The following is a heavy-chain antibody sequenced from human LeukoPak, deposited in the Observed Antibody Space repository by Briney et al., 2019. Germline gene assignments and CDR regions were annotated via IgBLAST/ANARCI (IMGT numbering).Heavy chain of an antibody. D-gene: IGHD3-10*01. CDR3: ARPGQLGSLYYGMDV. J-gene: IGHJ6*02. CDR2: INHSGST. Sequence: SETLSLTCAVYGGSFSGYQWSWIRQPPGTGLEWIGEINHSGSTNYNPSLKSRVTISVDTSKNQFSLKLNSVTAADTAVYYCARPGQLGSLYYGMDVWGQGTTVTVS. CDR1: GGSFSGYQ. V-gene: IGHV4-34*01.